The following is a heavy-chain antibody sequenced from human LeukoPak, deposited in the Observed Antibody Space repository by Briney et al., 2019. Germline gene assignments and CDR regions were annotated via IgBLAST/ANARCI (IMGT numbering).Heavy chain of an antibody. CDR2: IKSKTDGGTT. V-gene: IGHV3-15*01. CDR1: GFSFSDAW. D-gene: IGHD3-10*01. J-gene: IGHJ4*02. Sequence: GGSLRLSCAAPGFSFSDAWMIWVRQVPGKGLEWVGRIKSKTDGGTTDYAAPVKGRFTISRDDSENTLHLQMSSLKSEDTAIYYCATGVSSGDDCWGQGTLVTVSS. CDR3: ATGVSSGDDC.